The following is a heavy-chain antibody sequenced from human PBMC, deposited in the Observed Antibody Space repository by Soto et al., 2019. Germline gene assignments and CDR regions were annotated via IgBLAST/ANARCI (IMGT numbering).Heavy chain of an antibody. D-gene: IGHD5-12*01. CDR2: IYSGGTT. V-gene: IGHV3-53*01. CDR1: GFTVRANY. J-gene: IGHJ4*02. Sequence: EVQLVESGGGLIQPGGSLRLSCAVSGFTVRANYMSWVRQAPVKGLEWVSVIYSGGTTYYADSVKVRFIISRDISKITLYLQMNILRAEDTAVYYRHGYGYWGQGTLVTVSS. CDR3: HGYGY.